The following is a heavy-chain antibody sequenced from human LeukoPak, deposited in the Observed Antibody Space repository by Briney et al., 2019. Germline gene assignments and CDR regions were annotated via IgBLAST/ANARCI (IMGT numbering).Heavy chain of an antibody. Sequence: GGSLRLSCVASGFTFSSYAMNWVRQAPGKGLEWVSAISFTGSNSYYSDSVKGRFTISRDNSKNTLYLQMDSLKTEDTAVYYCADIGSAGTDHWGQGTLVTVSS. J-gene: IGHJ4*02. D-gene: IGHD5-12*01. V-gene: IGHV3-23*01. CDR2: ISFTGSNS. CDR1: GFTFSSYA. CDR3: ADIGSAGTDH.